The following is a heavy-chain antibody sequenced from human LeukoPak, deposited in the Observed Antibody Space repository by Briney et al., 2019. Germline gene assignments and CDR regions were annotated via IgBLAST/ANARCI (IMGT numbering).Heavy chain of an antibody. CDR1: GFTFGSYA. V-gene: IGHV3-23*01. CDR2: ISGGGGTT. Sequence: GGSLTLSCAASGFTFGSYAMSWVRQAPGKGLEWVSVISGGGGTTYYADSVKGRFTISRDTSKNTLYLQMNSLRAEDTAIYYCAKLNGGSCSSVYDYWGQGTLVTVSS. J-gene: IGHJ4*02. D-gene: IGHD2-15*01. CDR3: AKLNGGSCSSVYDY.